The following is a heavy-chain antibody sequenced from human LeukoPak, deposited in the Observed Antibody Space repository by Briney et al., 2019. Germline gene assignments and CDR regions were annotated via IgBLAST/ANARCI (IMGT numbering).Heavy chain of an antibody. Sequence: ASVKVSCKDSGGTFSSSAIDWVRPAPGQGLEWMGWINRNSGDTNYAQTFQGWVTMTRDTSISTAYMDLDRLRSDDTAVYYCARGKYYSDSRDFPLDPWGQGTLVIVSS. J-gene: IGHJ5*02. V-gene: IGHV1-2*04. CDR1: GGTFSSSA. CDR2: INRNSGDT. D-gene: IGHD3-22*01. CDR3: ARGKYYSDSRDFPLDP.